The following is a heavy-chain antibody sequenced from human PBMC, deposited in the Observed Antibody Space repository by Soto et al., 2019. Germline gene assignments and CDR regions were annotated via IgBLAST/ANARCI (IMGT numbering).Heavy chain of an antibody. CDR1: GHTFTASG. J-gene: IGHJ4*01. V-gene: IGHV1-18*01. CDR2: ISDDYGNT. CDR3: PRHLSGY. Sequence: ASVRLYCKASGHTFTASGISWMRQDPGQGLERMGSISDDYGNTSDAQKVQGRFTMTTNTSTSTAYRDLGSLRSDDTATYYCPRHLSGYRGQGTLVTVSS. D-gene: IGHD3-16*02.